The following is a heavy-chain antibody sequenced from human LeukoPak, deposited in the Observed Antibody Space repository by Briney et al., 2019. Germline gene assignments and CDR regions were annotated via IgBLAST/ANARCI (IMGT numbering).Heavy chain of an antibody. CDR3: TRTYSDQQGAYY. V-gene: IGHV4-38-2*02. D-gene: IGHD1-26*01. CDR1: GYSISSGYY. J-gene: IGHJ1*01. Sequence: SETLSLTCTVSGYSISSGYYWGWIRQPPGKGLEWIGSFYHSGSTYYNPSLKSRVTISVDTSKNQFSLKLSSVTAADTAIYYCTRTYSDQQGAYYWGLGTLVTVSS. CDR2: FYHSGST.